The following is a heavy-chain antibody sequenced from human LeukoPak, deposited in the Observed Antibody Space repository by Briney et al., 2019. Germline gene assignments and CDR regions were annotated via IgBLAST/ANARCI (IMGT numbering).Heavy chain of an antibody. D-gene: IGHD2-21*02. CDR3: TRGFFADGNGDYNKELDF. V-gene: IGHV1-8*01. J-gene: IGHJ4*02. Sequence: ASVKVSCKASGYSFTSFEVNWVREATGQGLEWMGWMNPHSGHTGYAQKFQGRVTMTSDTSISTAFMELSSLGSEDTAVYYCTRGFFADGNGDYNKELDFWGQGTQVTVSS. CDR1: GYSFTSFE. CDR2: MNPHSGHT.